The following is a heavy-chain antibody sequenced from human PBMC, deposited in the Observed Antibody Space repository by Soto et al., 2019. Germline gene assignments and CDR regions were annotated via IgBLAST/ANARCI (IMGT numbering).Heavy chain of an antibody. CDR3: AKGYCSSTSCYLARHYYYYYYMDV. Sequence: ASVKVSCKASGYTFTSYDINWVRQATGQGLEWMGWMNPNSGNTGYAQKFQGRVTMTRNTSISTAYMELSSLRSEDTAVYYCAKGYCSSTSCYLARHYYYYYYMDVWGKGTTVTVSS. CDR1: GYTFTSYD. V-gene: IGHV1-8*01. J-gene: IGHJ6*03. CDR2: MNPNSGNT. D-gene: IGHD2-2*01.